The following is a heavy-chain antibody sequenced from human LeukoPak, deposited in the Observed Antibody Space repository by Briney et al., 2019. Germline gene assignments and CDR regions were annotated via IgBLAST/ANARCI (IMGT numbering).Heavy chain of an antibody. V-gene: IGHV1-2*02. CDR1: GYTFTGYY. J-gene: IGHJ3*02. CDR3: ARDSHYYGSGSYVGGAFDI. Sequence: ASVKVSCKASGYTFTGYYMHWVRQAPGQGLEWMGWINPNSGGTNYAQKFRGRVTMTRDTSISTAYMELSRLRSDDTAVYYCARDSHYYGSGSYVGGAFDIWGQGTMVTVSS. D-gene: IGHD3-10*01. CDR2: INPNSGGT.